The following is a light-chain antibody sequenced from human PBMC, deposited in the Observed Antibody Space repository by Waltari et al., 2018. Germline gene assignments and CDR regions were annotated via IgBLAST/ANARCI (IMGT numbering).Light chain of an antibody. J-gene: IGKJ1*01. CDR3: QQYYGTPPT. CDR2: DAS. V-gene: IGKV3-11*01. Sequence: EILLTQSPGTLSLSPGERATLSCRASQSVSSSLAWYRQKFGQAPRLLIYDASKRAKGIPARFSGSGSGTDFTLTISSLQAEDVAVYYCQQYYGTPPTFGQGTKVEIK. CDR1: QSVSSS.